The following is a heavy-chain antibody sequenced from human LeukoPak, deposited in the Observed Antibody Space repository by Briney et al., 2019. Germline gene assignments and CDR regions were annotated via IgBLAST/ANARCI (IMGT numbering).Heavy chain of an antibody. J-gene: IGHJ6*03. CDR3: AKGHGSSIRHYVDV. D-gene: IGHD3-10*01. V-gene: IGHV3-23*01. CDR1: GFHFSSFA. CDR2: ITCSGGSD. Sequence: HTGGALRLSCAASGFHFSSFAMSRVRQAPAKGLERVSNITCSGGSDYSADSVRGRFTISRDNSKNTLYLQMGSLRAEDTALYYCAKGHGSSIRHYVDVWGKGTTVTVSS.